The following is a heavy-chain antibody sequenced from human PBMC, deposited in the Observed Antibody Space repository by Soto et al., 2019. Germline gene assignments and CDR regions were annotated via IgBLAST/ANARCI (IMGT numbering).Heavy chain of an antibody. CDR3: AKDIVATITGMAY. D-gene: IGHD5-12*01. Sequence: QVQLVESGGGVVQPGRSLRLSCAASGFTFSSYGMHWVRQAPGKGLEWVAVISYDGSNKYYADSVKGRFTISRDNSKNTLYLQMNSLRAEDTAVYYCAKDIVATITGMAYWGQGTLVTVSS. CDR2: ISYDGSNK. J-gene: IGHJ4*02. V-gene: IGHV3-30*18. CDR1: GFTFSSYG.